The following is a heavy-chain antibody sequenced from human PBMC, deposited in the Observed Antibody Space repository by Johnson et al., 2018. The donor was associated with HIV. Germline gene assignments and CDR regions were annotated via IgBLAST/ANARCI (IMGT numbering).Heavy chain of an antibody. J-gene: IGHJ3*01. V-gene: IGHV3-13*01. CDR1: GFTFSTYD. Sequence: EQLVESGGGLVQPGGSLRLSCAASGFTFSTYDMHWVRQVTGKGLEWVSGITTAGDTYYPGSVQGRFTISRDNSKNTLYLQMNSLRAEDTAVYYCVRTSCTGARCLGYDPFDVWGQGTMVTVSS. D-gene: IGHD3-16*01. CDR2: ITTAGDT. CDR3: VRTSCTGARCLGYDPFDV.